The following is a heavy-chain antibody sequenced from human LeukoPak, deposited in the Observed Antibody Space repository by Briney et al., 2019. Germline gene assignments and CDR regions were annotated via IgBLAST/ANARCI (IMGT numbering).Heavy chain of an antibody. D-gene: IGHD5-24*01. J-gene: IGHJ4*02. CDR3: AGDGYNGPYYYFDY. CDR1: GFTFSSYA. V-gene: IGHV3-23*01. CDR2: ISGSGGST. Sequence: GGSLRLSCAASGFTFSSYAMSWVRQAPGKGLEWVSAISGSGGSTYYADSVKGRFTISRDNSKNTLYLQMNSLRAEDTAVYYCAGDGYNGPYYYFDYWGQGTLVTVSS.